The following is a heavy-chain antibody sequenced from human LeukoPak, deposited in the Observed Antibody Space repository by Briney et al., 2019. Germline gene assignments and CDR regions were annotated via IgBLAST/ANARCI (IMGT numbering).Heavy chain of an antibody. J-gene: IGHJ3*01. V-gene: IGHV3-21*01. D-gene: IGHD2-2*01. Sequence: MPGGSLRLSCAASGFTFSSYSMNWVRQAPGKGLEWVSSISSSGAYIFYADSVKGRFTISRDNAKNSLYLQMNSLRAEDTAVYYCASRYCTSTNCYAFDVWGQGTMVTVSS. CDR2: ISSSGAYI. CDR3: ASRYCTSTNCYAFDV. CDR1: GFTFSSYS.